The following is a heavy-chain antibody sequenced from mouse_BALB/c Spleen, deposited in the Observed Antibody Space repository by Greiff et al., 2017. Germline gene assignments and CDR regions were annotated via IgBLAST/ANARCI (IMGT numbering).Heavy chain of an antibody. Sequence: EVQLVESGGGLVQPGGSRKLSCAASGFTFSSFGMHWVRQAPEKGLEWVAYISSGSSTIYYADTVKGRFTISRDNPKNTLFLQMTSLRSEDTAMYYCASPDGYYPYWGQGTLVTVSA. CDR3: ASPDGYYPY. V-gene: IGHV5-17*02. CDR2: ISSGSSTI. D-gene: IGHD2-3*01. CDR1: GFTFSSFG. J-gene: IGHJ3*01.